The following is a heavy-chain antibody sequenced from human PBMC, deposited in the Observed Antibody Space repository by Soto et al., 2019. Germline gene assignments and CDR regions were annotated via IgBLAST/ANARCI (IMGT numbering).Heavy chain of an antibody. CDR2: RSHSGST. V-gene: IGHV4-34*01. J-gene: IGHJ4*02. CDR3: ERAYDYVWGTYRLDY. CDR1: GGSFSGYY. Sequence: QVQLQQWGAGLLKPSETLSLTCAVYGGSFSGYYWCWIRQPPGQGLEWIGERSHSGSTKYNPSLKSRVTISVDTSKNQCSLKLSSVTAADTAVYYCERAYDYVWGTYRLDYWGQGTLVTVSS. D-gene: IGHD3-16*02.